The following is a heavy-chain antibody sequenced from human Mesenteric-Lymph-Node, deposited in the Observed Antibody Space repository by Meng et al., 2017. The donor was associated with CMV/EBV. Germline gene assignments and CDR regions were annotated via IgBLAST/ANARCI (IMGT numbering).Heavy chain of an antibody. V-gene: IGHV1-18*04. CDR3: ARGGSGRVSPSCYPCPLDV. CDR2: ISGYSGDT. J-gene: IGHJ6*02. CDR1: NYTFMNYG. Sequence: ASVKVSCKAFNYTFMNYGFTWVRQAPGLGPEWMGWISGYSGDTHYAQKFQGRVTMTTDKSTAKAYMELRSLTYDDTAGYYSARGGSGRVSPSCYPCPLDVWGQGTTVTVSS. D-gene: IGHD2-2*01.